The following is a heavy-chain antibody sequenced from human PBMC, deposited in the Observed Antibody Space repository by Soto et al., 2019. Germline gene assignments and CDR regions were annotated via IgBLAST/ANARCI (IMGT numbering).Heavy chain of an antibody. CDR3: ARDSPIGSTFSGYEAIDY. V-gene: IGHV1-69*08. CDR1: GGTFSNDI. Sequence: QVQLVQSGAEVKKPGSSVKVSCKTSGGTFSNDIITWVRQAPGQGLEWMGRIIPLLDIANYAQKFQGRVTITSYKSTRTAYMELNSLRSEETAVYYCARDSPIGSTFSGYEAIDYWGQGTRVTVSS. D-gene: IGHD5-12*01. J-gene: IGHJ4*02. CDR2: IIPLLDIA.